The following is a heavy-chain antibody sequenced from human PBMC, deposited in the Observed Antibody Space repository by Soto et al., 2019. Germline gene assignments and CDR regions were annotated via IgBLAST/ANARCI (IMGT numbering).Heavy chain of an antibody. D-gene: IGHD3-10*01. CDR3: ARGDVRYYGSGSSLFDA. V-gene: IGHV1-3*01. CDR1: GYTFTSYV. CDR2: INAGNGNT. J-gene: IGHJ5*02. Sequence: ASVKVSCKTSGYTFTSYVMNWVRQAPGQRLEWMGWINAGNGNTKYSQNFQGRVTITRDTSASTAYMELSSLRSEDTAVYYCARGDVRYYGSGSSLFDAWGQGTQVTVSS.